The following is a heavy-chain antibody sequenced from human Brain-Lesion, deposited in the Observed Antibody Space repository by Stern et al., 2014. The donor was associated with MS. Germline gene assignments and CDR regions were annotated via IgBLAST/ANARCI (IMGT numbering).Heavy chain of an antibody. D-gene: IGHD1-26*01. CDR1: GYTLTDLS. V-gene: IGHV1-24*01. CDR2: FDPEDGET. J-gene: IGHJ4*02. CDR3: ATLSPGAGGNYYRHFDY. Sequence: VQLVESGAEVKKPGASVKVSCKFSGYTLTDLSMHWVLQAPRKGLEWMGGFDPEDGETIYAQKFQGRVTMTEDTSTDTAYMELSSLRSEDTAVYYCATLSPGAGGNYYRHFDYWGQGTLVTVSS.